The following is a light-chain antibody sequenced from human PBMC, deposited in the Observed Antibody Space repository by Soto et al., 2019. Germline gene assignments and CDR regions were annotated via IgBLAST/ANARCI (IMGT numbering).Light chain of an antibody. CDR1: QYINTR. V-gene: IGKV3-11*01. CDR2: QPA. Sequence: EIVLTQSPATLSSFPSDRVTLSCRASQYINTRLAWYQHRPGQAHRLLIYQPAIRAAGTPARFSASRTGTDFTLTISDVQPEDFAVYYCHQRQSWPRTFGQGTKVEI. CDR3: HQRQSWPRT. J-gene: IGKJ1*01.